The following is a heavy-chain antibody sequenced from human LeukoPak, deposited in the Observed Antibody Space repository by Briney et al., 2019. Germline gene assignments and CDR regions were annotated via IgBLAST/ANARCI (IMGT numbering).Heavy chain of an antibody. V-gene: IGHV3-74*01. Sequence: GGSLRLSCAASGFTFSIYLMHWVRQAPGKGLVWVSRINSDGSDTGYPDSVKGRFTISRDNAKNTLHLQMNSLRAEDTAVYYCARGSSFGYWGQGTLVTVSS. CDR2: INSDGSDT. CDR1: GFTFSIYL. J-gene: IGHJ4*02. CDR3: ARGSSFGY. D-gene: IGHD3-10*01.